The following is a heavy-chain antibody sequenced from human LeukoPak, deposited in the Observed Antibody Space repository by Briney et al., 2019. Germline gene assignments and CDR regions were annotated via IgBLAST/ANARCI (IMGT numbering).Heavy chain of an antibody. Sequence: PSETLSLTCTVSGGSISSFYGSWIRQPAGKGLEWIGRIYTSGSTNYNPSLKSRFTMSVDTSKNQFSLKLSSVTAADTAVYYCAREVVIAATYDYWGQGTLVTVSS. V-gene: IGHV4-4*07. CDR2: IYTSGST. CDR3: AREVVIAATYDY. D-gene: IGHD2-15*01. CDR1: GGSISSFY. J-gene: IGHJ4*02.